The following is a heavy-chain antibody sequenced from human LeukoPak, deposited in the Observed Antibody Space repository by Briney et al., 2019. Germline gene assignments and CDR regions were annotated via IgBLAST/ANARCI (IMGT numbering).Heavy chain of an antibody. CDR2: IYSGGST. D-gene: IGHD1-26*01. CDR3: ARVLGGSYYYYYYYGMDV. CDR1: GFTVSSNY. V-gene: IGHV3-66*01. Sequence: PGGSLRLSCAASGFTVSSNYMSWVRQAPGKGLEWVSVIYSGGSTYYADSVKGRFTISRDNSKNTLYLQMNSLRAEDTAVYYCARVLGGSYYYYYYYGMDVWGQGTTVTVSS. J-gene: IGHJ6*02.